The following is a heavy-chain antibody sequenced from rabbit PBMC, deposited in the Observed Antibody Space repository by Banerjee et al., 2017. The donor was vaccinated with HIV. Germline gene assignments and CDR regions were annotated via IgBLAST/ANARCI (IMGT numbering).Heavy chain of an antibody. Sequence: QSLEESGGDLVKPGASLTLTCTASGFSFSSSYWICWVRQAPGKGLEWIACIYAGTSGNTNYASWAKGRFTISKTSSTTVTLQMTSLTAADTATYFCARQDYAGYAGYGYATRFNLWGPGTLVTVS. CDR1: GFSFSSSYW. D-gene: IGHD6-1*01. J-gene: IGHJ4*01. CDR2: IYAGTSGNT. CDR3: ARQDYAGYAGYGYATRFNL. V-gene: IGHV1S40*01.